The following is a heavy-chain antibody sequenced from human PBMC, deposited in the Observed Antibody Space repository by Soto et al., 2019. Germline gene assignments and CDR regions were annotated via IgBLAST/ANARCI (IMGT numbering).Heavy chain of an antibody. V-gene: IGHV3-23*01. CDR3: AKDLKPHFWSGYRPPFDY. J-gene: IGHJ4*02. Sequence: GGSLRLSCAASGFTFSSYAMSWVRQAPGKGLEWVSAISGSGGSTYYADSVKGRFTISRDNSKNTLYLQMNSLRAEDTAVYYCAKDLKPHFWSGYRPPFDYWGRGTLVTVSS. CDR1: GFTFSSYA. D-gene: IGHD3-3*02. CDR2: ISGSGGST.